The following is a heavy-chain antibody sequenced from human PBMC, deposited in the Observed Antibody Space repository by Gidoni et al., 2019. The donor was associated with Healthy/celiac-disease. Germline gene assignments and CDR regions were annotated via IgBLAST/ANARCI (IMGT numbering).Heavy chain of an antibody. CDR3: ARELNTVTTLNYYGMDV. J-gene: IGHJ6*02. Sequence: QVQPVESGGSVVHTGWYPRLSCDASALPFRGYGMHWVRQAPGKGLEWVAVIWYDGSNKYYADSVKGRFTISRDNSKNTLYLQMNSLRAEDTAVYYCARELNTVTTLNYYGMDVWGQGTTVTVSS. D-gene: IGHD4-4*01. CDR1: ALPFRGYG. CDR2: IWYDGSNK. V-gene: IGHV3-33*01.